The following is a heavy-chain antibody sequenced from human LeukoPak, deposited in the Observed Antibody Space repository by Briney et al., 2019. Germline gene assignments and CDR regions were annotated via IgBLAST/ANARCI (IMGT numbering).Heavy chain of an antibody. CDR3: ASDRGRAADYYFDY. Sequence: GGSLRLSCTASGFTFSSYAMHWVRQAPGKGLEWVSVISSDGTNKYNADSEKGGVTISRDKSKNTLYLQMNSLRAEDTALYYCASDRGRAADYYFDYWGQGTLVTVSS. V-gene: IGHV3-30-3*01. CDR1: GFTFSSYA. CDR2: ISSDGTNK. D-gene: IGHD6-25*01. J-gene: IGHJ4*02.